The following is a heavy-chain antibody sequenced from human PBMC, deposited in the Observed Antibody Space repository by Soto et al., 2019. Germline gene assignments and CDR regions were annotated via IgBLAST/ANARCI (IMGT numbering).Heavy chain of an antibody. Sequence: QVQLVQSGAEVEKPGASVKVSCKASGYTFTTYDFNWVRQAPGHGLEWMGWMNPATGNTGYAQKFQGRVTMTRDTSISTAFMALSGLTAEDTAVYYCARALGYSSTSRLDLWGQGTLVTVSS. CDR3: ARALGYSSTSRLDL. J-gene: IGHJ4*02. CDR2: MNPATGNT. V-gene: IGHV1-8*01. CDR1: GYTFTTYD. D-gene: IGHD6-19*01.